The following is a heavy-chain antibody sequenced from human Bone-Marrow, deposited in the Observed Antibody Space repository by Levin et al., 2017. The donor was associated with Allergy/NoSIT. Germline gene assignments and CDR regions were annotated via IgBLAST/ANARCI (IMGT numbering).Heavy chain of an antibody. CDR2: INQDGSEK. D-gene: IGHD3-3*01. CDR1: GFTFGGSW. CDR3: ARDGIRGGDFWSGYKVFGMDV. Sequence: GESLKISCAASGFTFGGSWMSWVRQAPGKGLEWVANINQDGSEKYYVDSVKGRFTISRDNAENSLYLQLNSLRAEDTAVYYCARDGIRGGDFWSGYKVFGMDVWGQGTTVTVSS. V-gene: IGHV3-7*01. J-gene: IGHJ6*02.